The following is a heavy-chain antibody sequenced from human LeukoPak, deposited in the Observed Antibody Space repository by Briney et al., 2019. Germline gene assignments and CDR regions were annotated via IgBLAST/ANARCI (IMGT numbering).Heavy chain of an antibody. Sequence: SETLSLTCTVSGGSISSSSYYWGWIRQPPGKGLEWIGSIYYSGSTYYNPSLKSRVTISVDTSKNQFSLKLSSVTAADTAMYYCARYSSSWHPYFDYWGQGTLVTVSS. CDR3: ARYSSSWHPYFDY. J-gene: IGHJ4*02. D-gene: IGHD6-13*01. CDR2: IYYSGST. CDR1: GGSISSSSYY. V-gene: IGHV4-39*01.